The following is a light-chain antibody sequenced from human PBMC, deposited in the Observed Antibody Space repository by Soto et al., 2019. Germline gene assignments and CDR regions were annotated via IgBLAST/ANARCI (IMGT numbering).Light chain of an antibody. CDR3: QQYNNWPWT. CDR2: GAS. V-gene: IGKV3-15*01. J-gene: IGKJ1*01. Sequence: EIVMTQSPGTLSVSPGERATLSCRASQSVSSNLAWYQQKPGQAPRLLIYGASTRATGIPARFSGSGSGTESTLTISSLQSEDFAVYYCQQYNNWPWTFDQGTKVEIK. CDR1: QSVSSN.